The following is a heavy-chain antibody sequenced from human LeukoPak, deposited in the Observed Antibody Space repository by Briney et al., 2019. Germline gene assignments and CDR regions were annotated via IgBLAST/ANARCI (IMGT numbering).Heavy chain of an antibody. V-gene: IGHV4-4*07. D-gene: IGHD3-16*02. CDR1: GGSISSYY. CDR2: IYTSGST. CDR3: ARGLPPYDYVWGSYRYPNWFDP. J-gene: IGHJ5*02. Sequence: SETLSLTCTVSGGSISSYYWSWIRQPAGKGLEWIGRIYTSGSTNYNPSLKSRVTMSVDTSKNQFSLKLSSVTAADTAVYYCARGLPPYDYVWGSYRYPNWFDPWGQGTLVTVSS.